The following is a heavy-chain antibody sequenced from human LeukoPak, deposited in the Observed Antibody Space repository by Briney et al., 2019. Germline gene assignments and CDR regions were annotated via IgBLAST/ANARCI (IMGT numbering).Heavy chain of an antibody. J-gene: IGHJ4*02. V-gene: IGHV3-48*04. CDR2: ISSTSRSI. CDR3: AKSFDN. Sequence: GGSLRLSCATSGFNFGGYSMNWVRQAPGKGLEWVSYISSTSRSIYYADSVKGRFTISRDYATNSLYLQMNNLRAEGTAVYYCAKSFDNWGQGTLVTVSS. CDR1: GFNFGGYS.